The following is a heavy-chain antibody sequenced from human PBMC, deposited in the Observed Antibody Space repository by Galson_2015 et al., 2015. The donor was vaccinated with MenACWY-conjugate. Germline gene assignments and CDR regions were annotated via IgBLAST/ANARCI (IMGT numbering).Heavy chain of an antibody. V-gene: IGHV5-51*01. Sequence: QSGAEVKKPGESLQISCKGSEYSFTRFWIGWVRQMPGKGLEWMGIIYPPDSDAKYSPSFQGQVTMSADKSITTTYLQWSSLKASDTAMYYCAIAIYDFWSGYSFGYWGQGTQVTVSS. CDR3: AIAIYDFWSGYSFGY. D-gene: IGHD3-3*01. CDR1: EYSFTRFW. CDR2: IYPPDSDA. J-gene: IGHJ4*02.